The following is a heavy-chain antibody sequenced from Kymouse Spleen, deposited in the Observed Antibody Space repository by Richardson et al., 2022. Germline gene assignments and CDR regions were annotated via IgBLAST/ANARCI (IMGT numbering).Heavy chain of an antibody. V-gene: IGHV3-23*04. J-gene: IGHJ6*02. CDR1: GFTFSSYA. CDR2: ISGSGGST. D-gene: IGHD2-21*02. CDR3: AKGGIVVVTAPYGMDV. Sequence: EVQLVESGGGLVQPGGSLRLSCAASGFTFSSYAMSWVRQAPGKGLEWVSAISGSGGSTYYADSVKGRFTISRDNSKNTLYLQMNSLRAEDTAVYYCAKGGIVVVTAPYGMDVWGQGTTVTVSS.